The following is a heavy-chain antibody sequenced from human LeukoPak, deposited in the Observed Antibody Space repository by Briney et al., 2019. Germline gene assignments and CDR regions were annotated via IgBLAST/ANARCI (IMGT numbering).Heavy chain of an antibody. Sequence: GSLRLSCAASGFTFSGYSMNWVHQAPGKGLEWIGEINHSGSTNYNPSLKSRVTISVDTSKNQFSLKLSSVTAADTAVYYCARKSSGWYLKWFDPWGQGTLVTVSS. CDR3: ARKSSGWYLKWFDP. J-gene: IGHJ5*02. CDR2: INHSGST. CDR1: GFTFSGYS. V-gene: IGHV4-34*01. D-gene: IGHD6-19*01.